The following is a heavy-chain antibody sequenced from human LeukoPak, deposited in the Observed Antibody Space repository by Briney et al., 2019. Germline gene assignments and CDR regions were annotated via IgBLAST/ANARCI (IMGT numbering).Heavy chain of an antibody. Sequence: SETLSLTCTVSGGSISSSSYYWGWIRQPPGKGLEWIGSIYYSGSTYYNPSLKSRVTISVDTSKNQFSLKLSSVTAADTAVYYCARRIQLWFALDYWGQGTLVIVSS. V-gene: IGHV4-39*07. D-gene: IGHD5-18*01. J-gene: IGHJ4*02. CDR3: ARRIQLWFALDY. CDR2: IYYSGST. CDR1: GGSISSSSYY.